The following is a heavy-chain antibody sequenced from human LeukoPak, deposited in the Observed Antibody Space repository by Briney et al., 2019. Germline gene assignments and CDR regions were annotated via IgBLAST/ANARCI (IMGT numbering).Heavy chain of an antibody. V-gene: IGHV4-38-2*01. CDR3: ARVRSSSWYGDHWFDP. D-gene: IGHD6-13*01. J-gene: IGHJ5*02. CDR1: GYSISSGYY. CDR2: IYHSGST. Sequence: SETLSLTCAVSGYSISSGYYWGWIRQPPGKGLEWIGSIYHSGSTYYNPSLKSRVTISVDTSKNQFSLKLSSVTAADTAVYHCARVRSSSWYGDHWFDPWGQGTLVTVSS.